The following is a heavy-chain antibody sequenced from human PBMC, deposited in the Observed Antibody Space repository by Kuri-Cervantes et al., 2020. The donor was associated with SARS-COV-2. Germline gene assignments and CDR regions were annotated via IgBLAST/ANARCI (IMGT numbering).Heavy chain of an antibody. D-gene: IGHD3-3*01. CDR1: GGSISSSSYY. Sequence: SETLSLTCTVSGGSISSSSYYWGWIRQPPGKGLEWIGSIYYSGSTYYNPSLKSRVTISVDTSKNQFSLKLSSVTAAVTAVYYCARHRKIRFLEWLSPFDYWGQGTLVTVSS. J-gene: IGHJ4*02. CDR2: IYYSGST. V-gene: IGHV4-39*01. CDR3: ARHRKIRFLEWLSPFDY.